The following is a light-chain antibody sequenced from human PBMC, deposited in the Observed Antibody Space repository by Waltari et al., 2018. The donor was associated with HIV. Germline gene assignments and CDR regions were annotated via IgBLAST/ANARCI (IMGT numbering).Light chain of an antibody. CDR2: WAS. J-gene: IGKJ4*01. Sequence: DIVMTQSPDSVAVSLGERATINCKSSQSVFYSSNNKNYLAWYHQKPGQAPKLLIYWASTRESGVPDRFTGSGSGTDFTLTISSLQAEDVAVYYCHQYYSTLTFGGGTRVEIK. CDR3: HQYYSTLT. V-gene: IGKV4-1*01. CDR1: QSVFYSSNNKNY.